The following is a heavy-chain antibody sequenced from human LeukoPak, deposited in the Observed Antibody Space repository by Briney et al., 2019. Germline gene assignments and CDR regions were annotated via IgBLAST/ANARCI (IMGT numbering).Heavy chain of an antibody. CDR2: INHSGST. V-gene: IGHV4-34*01. Sequence: SETLSLTCAVYGGSFSGYYWSWIRQPPAKELEWIGDINHSGSTDYNPSLKSRVTISVDTSKNQFSLKLSSVTAADTAVYYCARDIVVVVAATPYYYYGMDVWGQGTTVTVSS. CDR1: GGSFSGYY. J-gene: IGHJ6*02. D-gene: IGHD2-15*01. CDR3: ARDIVVVVAATPYYYYGMDV.